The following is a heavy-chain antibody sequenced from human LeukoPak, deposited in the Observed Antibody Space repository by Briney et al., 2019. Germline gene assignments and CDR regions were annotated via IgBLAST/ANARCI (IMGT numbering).Heavy chain of an antibody. D-gene: IGHD3-22*01. CDR1: GDSISSYY. V-gene: IGHV4-59*12. Sequence: KPSETLSLTCTVSGDSISSYYWSWIRQPPGKGLEWIGYIYYSGSTKYNPSLKSRVTISVDTSKNQFSLKLSSVTAADTAVYYCARGLHYYDSSGYYYWGQGTLVTVSS. CDR2: IYYSGST. J-gene: IGHJ4*02. CDR3: ARGLHYYDSSGYYY.